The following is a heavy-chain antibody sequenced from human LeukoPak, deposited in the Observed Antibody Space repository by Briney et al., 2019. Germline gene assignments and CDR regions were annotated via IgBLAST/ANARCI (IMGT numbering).Heavy chain of an antibody. CDR1: GFTFSSYA. J-gene: IGHJ4*02. CDR2: ISWNSGSI. D-gene: IGHD6-19*01. CDR3: AKDYSSGWYVDY. Sequence: GGSLRLSCAASGFTFSSYAMSWVRQAPGKGLEWVSGISWNSGSIGYADSVKGRFTISRDNAKNSLYLQMNSLRAEDTALYYCAKDYSSGWYVDYWGQGTLVTVSS. V-gene: IGHV3-9*01.